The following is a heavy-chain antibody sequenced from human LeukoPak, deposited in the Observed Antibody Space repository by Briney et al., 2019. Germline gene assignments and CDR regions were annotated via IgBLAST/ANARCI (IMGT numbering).Heavy chain of an antibody. CDR2: IYPGDSDI. Sequence: GESLKISCKGSGYSFTTYWIVWVRQMPGKGLELMGVIYPGDSDIRYSPSFQGQVTISADQSFSTAYLQWSSLKASDTAIYYCAGGPGGFDSWGQGTLVTVSS. J-gene: IGHJ4*02. D-gene: IGHD3-16*01. V-gene: IGHV5-51*01. CDR1: GYSFTTYW. CDR3: AGGPGGFDS.